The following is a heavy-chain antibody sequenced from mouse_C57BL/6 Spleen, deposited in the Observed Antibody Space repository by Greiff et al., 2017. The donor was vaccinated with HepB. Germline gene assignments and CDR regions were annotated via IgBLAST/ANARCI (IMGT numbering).Heavy chain of an antibody. D-gene: IGHD2-5*01. J-gene: IGHJ4*01. V-gene: IGHV14-1*01. Sequence: VQLQHSGAELVRPGASVKLSCTASGFNIKDYYMHWVKQRPEQGLEWIGRIDPEDGDTEYAPKFQGKATMTADTSSNTAYLQLSSLTSEDTAVYYCTSYSNYGYAMDYWGQGTSVTVSS. CDR1: GFNIKDYY. CDR3: TSYSNYGYAMDY. CDR2: IDPEDGDT.